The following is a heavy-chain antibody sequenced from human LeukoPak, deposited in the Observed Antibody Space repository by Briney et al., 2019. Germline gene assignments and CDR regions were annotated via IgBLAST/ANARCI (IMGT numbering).Heavy chain of an antibody. D-gene: IGHD6-19*01. CDR1: GFTFSRYA. CDR3: ARESATSAWLFDS. J-gene: IGHJ4*02. CDR2: ISGNGGST. Sequence: TGGSLRLSCAASGFTFSRYAMHWVRQAPGKGLECVSAISGNGGSTYYANSVKGRFTISRDNSKNTLYLQMGSLRAEDMAVYYCARESATSAWLFDSWGQGTLVTVSS. V-gene: IGHV3-64*01.